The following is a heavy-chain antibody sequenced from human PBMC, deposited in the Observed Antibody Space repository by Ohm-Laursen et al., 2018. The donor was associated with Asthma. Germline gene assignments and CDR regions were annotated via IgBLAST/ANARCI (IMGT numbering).Heavy chain of an antibody. V-gene: IGHV3-23*01. Sequence: SLRLSCAASGFTFRSYAMSWVRQAPGKGLEWASGISSSGGSTYYADSVKGRFTISRDKSKNTLHLQMSSLRAEDSAVYYCAKEKFDSGVHYFDYWGQGTLVTVSS. D-gene: IGHD3-22*01. J-gene: IGHJ4*02. CDR3: AKEKFDSGVHYFDY. CDR2: ISSSGGST. CDR1: GFTFRSYA.